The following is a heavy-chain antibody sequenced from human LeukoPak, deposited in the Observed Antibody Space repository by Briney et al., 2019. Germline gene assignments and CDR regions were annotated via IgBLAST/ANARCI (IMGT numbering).Heavy chain of an antibody. V-gene: IGHV3-23*01. Sequence: GGSLRLSCAASGFTFSSYSMNWVRQAPGKGLEWVSGISGSDGSTYYADSVKGRFTISRDNSRNTLYLQMNSPRAEDTAVYYCAILPGYSSGWYEVNYWGQGTLVTVSS. J-gene: IGHJ4*02. CDR2: ISGSDGST. CDR1: GFTFSSYS. CDR3: AILPGYSSGWYEVNY. D-gene: IGHD6-13*01.